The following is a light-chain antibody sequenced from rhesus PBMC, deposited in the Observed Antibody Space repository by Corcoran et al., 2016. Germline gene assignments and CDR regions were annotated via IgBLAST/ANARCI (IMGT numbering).Light chain of an antibody. J-gene: IGKJ2*01. Sequence: DIQMTQSPSALSASVGDRVTISCRASQNIYSNFAWYQQKPGKAPNLLSYAASSLQNGIPSRFSGSGSGTDFTLTISSLQPEDSASYYCQHYYDNPYSFGQGTKVEIK. CDR3: QHYYDNPYS. CDR2: AAS. V-gene: IGKV1S12*01. CDR1: QNIYSN.